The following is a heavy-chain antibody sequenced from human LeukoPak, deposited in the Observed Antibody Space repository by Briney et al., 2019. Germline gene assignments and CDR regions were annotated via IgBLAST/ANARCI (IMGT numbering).Heavy chain of an antibody. Sequence: PGGSLRLSCAASGFTFSSYSMNWVRQAPRKGLEWVSSISSSSSYIYYADSVKGRFTISRDNAKNSLYLQMNSLRAEDTAVYYCAREKLRDGAFDIWGQGTMVTVSS. D-gene: IGHD5-24*01. V-gene: IGHV3-21*01. J-gene: IGHJ3*02. CDR1: GFTFSSYS. CDR2: ISSSSSYI. CDR3: AREKLRDGAFDI.